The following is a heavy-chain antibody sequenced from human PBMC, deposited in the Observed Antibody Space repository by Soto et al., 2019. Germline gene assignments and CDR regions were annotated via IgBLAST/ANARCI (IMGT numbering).Heavy chain of an antibody. J-gene: IGHJ3*02. CDR1: GYSFTSYW. V-gene: IGHV5-51*01. D-gene: IGHD2-15*01. CDR3: ATNLGYCRGGSCLNAFDI. CDR2: IYPGDSDT. Sequence: GESLKISCKGSGYSFTSYWIGWVRQMPGKGLEWMGIIYPGDSDTRYSPSFQGQVTISADKSISTAYLQWSSLKASDTAMYYCATNLGYCRGGSCLNAFDIWGQGTMVTVSS.